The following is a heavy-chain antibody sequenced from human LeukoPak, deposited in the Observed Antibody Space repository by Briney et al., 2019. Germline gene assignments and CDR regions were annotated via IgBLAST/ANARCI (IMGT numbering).Heavy chain of an antibody. V-gene: IGHV1-2*02. CDR3: ARDYSGSDRTTH. D-gene: IGHD5-12*01. CDR2: VNPYTGDT. J-gene: IGHJ4*02. Sequence: ASVKVSCKASGYTFTGYYMHWVRQAPGQGLEWMGWVNPYTGDTNSAQRFQGRVTMTRDTSISTAYMELSRLTSDDTAVYYCARDYSGSDRTTHWGQGTLVTVSS. CDR1: GYTFTGYY.